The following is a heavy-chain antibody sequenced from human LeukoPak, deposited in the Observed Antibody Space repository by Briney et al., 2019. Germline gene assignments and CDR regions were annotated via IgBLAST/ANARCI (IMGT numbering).Heavy chain of an antibody. D-gene: IGHD3-9*01. CDR1: GFTFSSYS. CDR3: AKSTWFDYFDY. V-gene: IGHV3-23*01. Sequence: SGGSLRLSCAASGFTFSSYSMNWVRQAPGKGLEWVSGISWNSGSIGYADSVKGRFTISRDNSENTLYLQMNRLRADDTAIYYCAKSTWFDYFDYWGQGTLVTVSS. CDR2: ISWNSGSI. J-gene: IGHJ4*02.